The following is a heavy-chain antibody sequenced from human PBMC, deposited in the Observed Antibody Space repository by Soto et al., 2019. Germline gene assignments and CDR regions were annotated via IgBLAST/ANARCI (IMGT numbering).Heavy chain of an antibody. V-gene: IGHV3-15*01. D-gene: IGHD3-3*01. CDR3: ATWTFLRDSGRGY. CDR1: GFTFSKAW. Sequence: EVHLVESGGGLVKPGGSLRLSCAASGFTFSKAWMSWVRQAPGKGLEWVGRIRSKTDGETIDYAAPVKGRFIISRDDSANTLYLQMNSLKTEDAAVYYCATWTFLRDSGRGYWGQGTLVTVSS. CDR2: IRSKTDGETI. J-gene: IGHJ4*02.